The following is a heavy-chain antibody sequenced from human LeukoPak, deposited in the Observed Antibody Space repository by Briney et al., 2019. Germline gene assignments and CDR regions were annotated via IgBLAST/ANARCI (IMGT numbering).Heavy chain of an antibody. CDR2: ISYDGSNK. CDR1: GFTFSSYG. J-gene: IGHJ4*02. Sequence: GRSLRLSCAASGFTFSSYGMHWVRQAPGKGLEWVAVISYDGSNKYYADSVKGRFTISRDNSKNTLYLQMSSLRAEDTAVYYCAKDAGGNSFYFDYWGQGTLVTVSS. V-gene: IGHV3-30*18. D-gene: IGHD4-23*01. CDR3: AKDAGGNSFYFDY.